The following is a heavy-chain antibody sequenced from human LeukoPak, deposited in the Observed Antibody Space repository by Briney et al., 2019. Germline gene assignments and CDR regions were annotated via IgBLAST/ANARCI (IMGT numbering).Heavy chain of an antibody. CDR3: ARVATTTNPPQRPFDY. V-gene: IGHV4-38-2*01. CDR2: IYYSGST. D-gene: IGHD5-12*01. CDR1: GYSISSGYY. Sequence: PSETLSLTCAVSGYSISSGYYWGWIRRPPGKGLEWIGSIYYSGSTYYNPSLKSRVTISVDTSKNQFSLKLGSVTAADTAVYYCARVATTTNPPQRPFDYWGQGTLVTVSS. J-gene: IGHJ4*02.